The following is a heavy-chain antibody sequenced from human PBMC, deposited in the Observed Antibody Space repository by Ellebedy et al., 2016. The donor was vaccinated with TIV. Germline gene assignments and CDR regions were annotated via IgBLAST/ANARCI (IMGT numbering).Heavy chain of an antibody. D-gene: IGHD2-2*03. CDR2: ISYDGNKK. V-gene: IGHV3-30*04. J-gene: IGHJ4*02. CDR3: ARGSRIGYLSFDY. CDR1: GFTFSNYA. Sequence: PGGSLRLSCAASGFTFSNYALNWVRQAPGKGLEWVALISYDGNKKYYANFVKGRHTLSRDSSNNTLYLQMDSLRTEDTAMYYCARGSRIGYLSFDYWGQGTPVTVSS.